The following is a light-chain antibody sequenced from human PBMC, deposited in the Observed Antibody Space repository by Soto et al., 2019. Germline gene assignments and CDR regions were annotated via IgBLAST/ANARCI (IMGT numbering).Light chain of an antibody. Sequence: QSALTQPASVSGSPGQSITISCTGTSSDVGGYNYVSWYQQHPGKGPKLMIFDVSDRPSGVSNRFSGSKSGNTASLTISGIQAEDEADYYCSSYTGGRTRYVFGAGTKLTVL. V-gene: IGLV2-14*01. CDR3: SSYTGGRTRYV. CDR1: SSDVGGYNY. CDR2: DVS. J-gene: IGLJ1*01.